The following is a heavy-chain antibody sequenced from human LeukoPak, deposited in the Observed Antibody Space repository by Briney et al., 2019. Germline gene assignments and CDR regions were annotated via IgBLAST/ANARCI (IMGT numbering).Heavy chain of an antibody. J-gene: IGHJ5*02. CDR2: IYPGDSDT. CDR3: ARQIGCSSTSCSNWFDP. Sequence: GESLKISCKGSGYSFTSYWIGWVRPMPGKGLEWMGIIYPGDSDTRYSPSFQGQVTISADKSISTAYLQWSSLKASDTAMYYCARQIGCSSTSCSNWFDPWGQGTLVTVSS. D-gene: IGHD2-2*01. CDR1: GYSFTSYW. V-gene: IGHV5-51*01.